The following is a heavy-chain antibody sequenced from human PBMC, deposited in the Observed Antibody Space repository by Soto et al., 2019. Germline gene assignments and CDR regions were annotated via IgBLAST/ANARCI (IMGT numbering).Heavy chain of an antibody. CDR3: ARKGCSSTSCYVRKTGYYHYYMDV. J-gene: IGHJ6*03. V-gene: IGHV1-18*01. CDR1: GYTFTSYG. Sequence: ASVKVSCKASGYTFTSYGISWVRQAPGQGLEWMGWISAYNGNTNYAQKLQGRVTMTTDTSTSTAYMELRSLRSDDTAVYYCARKGCSSTSCYVRKTGYYHYYMDVWGKGTTVTVSS. D-gene: IGHD2-2*01. CDR2: ISAYNGNT.